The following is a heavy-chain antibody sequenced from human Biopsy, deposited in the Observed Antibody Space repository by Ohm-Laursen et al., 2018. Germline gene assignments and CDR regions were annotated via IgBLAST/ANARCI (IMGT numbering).Heavy chain of an antibody. Sequence: SLRLSCAASRFTFNNYAMHWVRQAPGKGLEWVSTISANGVTTFYADSVKGRFTISRDGSSDTLYLQMHSLRADDTVLYYCAKGGYCSATSCNMDVDYWGQGALVTVSS. J-gene: IGHJ4*02. CDR3: AKGGYCSATSCNMDVDY. CDR2: ISANGVTT. D-gene: IGHD2-2*02. CDR1: RFTFNNYA. V-gene: IGHV3-23*01.